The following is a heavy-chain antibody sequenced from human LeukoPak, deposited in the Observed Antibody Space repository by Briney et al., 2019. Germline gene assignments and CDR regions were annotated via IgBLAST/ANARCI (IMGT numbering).Heavy chain of an antibody. CDR2: ISSGGNTI. CDR1: GFTFSSYE. J-gene: IGHJ4*02. V-gene: IGHV3-48*03. Sequence: WGSLSLSCAASGFTFSSYERRWVRQAPGKGLEWVSYISSGGNTIYNADSVKGPFTISRDNAQNSLYLQRNSLRAEDTAVYYCARAGAFYFDYWGQGTLVTVSS. CDR3: ARAGAFYFDY.